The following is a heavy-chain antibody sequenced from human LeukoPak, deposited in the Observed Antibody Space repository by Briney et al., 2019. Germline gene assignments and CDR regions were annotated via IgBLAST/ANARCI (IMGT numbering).Heavy chain of an antibody. CDR2: IYYSGST. CDR1: GGSISSYY. Sequence: PSETLSLTCTVSGGSISSYYWSWIRQPPGKGLEWIGYIYYSGSTNYNPSLKSRVTISVDTSKNQFSLKLSSVTAADTAVYYCAREVRYYGSGSYYPLSDYWGQGTLVTVSS. CDR3: AREVRYYGSGSYYPLSDY. J-gene: IGHJ4*02. D-gene: IGHD3-10*01. V-gene: IGHV4-59*01.